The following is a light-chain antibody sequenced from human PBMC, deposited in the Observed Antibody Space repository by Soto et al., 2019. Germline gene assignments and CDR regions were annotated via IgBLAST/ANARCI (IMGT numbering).Light chain of an antibody. CDR3: HQYNNWPPWT. J-gene: IGKJ1*01. Sequence: EIAMTQSPATLSVSPGERATLSCRASQSVSSNLAWYQQKPGQAPRLLIYGASTRATGVPARFSGSGSGTEFTLTISSLQTEDFAVYYCHQYNNWPPWTVGQGTKVDIK. V-gene: IGKV3-15*01. CDR2: GAS. CDR1: QSVSSN.